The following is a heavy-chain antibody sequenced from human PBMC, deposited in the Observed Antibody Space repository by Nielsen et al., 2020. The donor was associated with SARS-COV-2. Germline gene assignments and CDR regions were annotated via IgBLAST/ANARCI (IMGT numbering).Heavy chain of an antibody. D-gene: IGHD5-18*01. CDR2: IYSGGST. V-gene: IGHV3-53*04. J-gene: IGHJ4*02. CDR3: ARDGYSYGSD. Sequence: GGSLRLSCAASGFTFSSYWMHWVRQAPGKGLEWVSVIYSGGSTYYADSVKGRFTISRHNSKNTLYLQMNSLRAEDTAVYYCARDGYSYGSDWGQGTLVTVSS. CDR1: GFTFSSYW.